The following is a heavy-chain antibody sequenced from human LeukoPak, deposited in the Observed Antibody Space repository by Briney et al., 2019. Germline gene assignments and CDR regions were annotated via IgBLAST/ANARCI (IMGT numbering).Heavy chain of an antibody. CDR3: ARDMPRNSYCSSTSCYNRRFDY. V-gene: IGHV3-7*01. J-gene: IGHJ4*02. CDR1: GFTFSSYW. Sequence: GGSLRLSCAASGFTFSSYWMSWVRQAPGKGLEWVANIKQDGSEKYYVDSVKGRFTISRDNAENSLYLQMNSLRAEDTAVYYCARDMPRNSYCSSTSCYNRRFDYWGQGTLVTVSS. D-gene: IGHD2-2*02. CDR2: IKQDGSEK.